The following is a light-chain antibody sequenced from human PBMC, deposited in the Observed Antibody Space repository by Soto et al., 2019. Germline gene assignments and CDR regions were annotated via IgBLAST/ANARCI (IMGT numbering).Light chain of an antibody. CDR3: SSHTSGSTQV. V-gene: IGLV2-14*01. CDR2: EVT. CDR1: FSDVGGYDY. Sequence: QSALTQPASVSGSPGQSIAISCTGTFSDVGGYDYVSWYQQHPDKAPKLMIYEVTKRPSGVSNRFSGSKSGNTASLTISGLQPEDEADYYCSSHTSGSTQVFGSGTKVTVL. J-gene: IGLJ1*01.